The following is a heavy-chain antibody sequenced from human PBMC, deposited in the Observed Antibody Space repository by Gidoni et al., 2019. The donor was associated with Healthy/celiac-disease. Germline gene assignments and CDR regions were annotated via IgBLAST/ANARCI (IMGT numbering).Heavy chain of an antibody. Sequence: QVQLQESGPGLVKPSGTLSRTCAVSGGSISSSTGWSWVRQPPGKGLEWIGEIYHSGSTNYNSSLKSRVTISVDKSKNQFSLKLSSVTAADTAVYYCARATLYGDHTGVAYSADYYGMDVWGQGTTVTVSS. D-gene: IGHD4-17*01. CDR2: IYHSGST. CDR3: ARATLYGDHTGVAYSADYYGMDV. CDR1: GGSISSSTG. V-gene: IGHV4-4*02. J-gene: IGHJ6*02.